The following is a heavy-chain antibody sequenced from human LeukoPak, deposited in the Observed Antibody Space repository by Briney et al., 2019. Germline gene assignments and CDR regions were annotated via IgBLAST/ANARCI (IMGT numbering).Heavy chain of an antibody. Sequence: GGSLRLSCAASGFTFSRDNMNWVRQAPGKGLEWVSYISSGSIIYYADSVKGRFTISRDNAKNSLYLQMHSLRDEDTAVYYCARGMYYYGSGGLGYWGQGTLVTVSS. CDR2: ISSGSII. CDR3: ARGMYYYGSGGLGY. D-gene: IGHD3-10*01. V-gene: IGHV3-48*02. J-gene: IGHJ4*02. CDR1: GFTFSRDN.